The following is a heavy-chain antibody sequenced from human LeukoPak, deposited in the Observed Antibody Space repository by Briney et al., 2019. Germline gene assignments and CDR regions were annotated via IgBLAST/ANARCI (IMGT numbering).Heavy chain of an antibody. CDR3: ARDEGSSWSNWFDP. Sequence: SETLSLTCTVSGGSISSYYWSWIRQPAGKGLEWIARIYTSGSTTYNPSLKSRVTMSVDTSKHQFSLKLSSVTAADTAVYYCARDEGSSWSNWFDPWGQGTLVTVSS. V-gene: IGHV4-4*07. J-gene: IGHJ5*02. CDR1: GGSISSYY. D-gene: IGHD6-13*01. CDR2: IYTSGST.